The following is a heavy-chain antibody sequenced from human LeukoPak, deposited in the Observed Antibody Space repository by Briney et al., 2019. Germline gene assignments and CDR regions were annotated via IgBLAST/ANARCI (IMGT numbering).Heavy chain of an antibody. CDR1: GFTFSSYS. CDR3: AREHSGGGNYYDSSGYYRSFDY. D-gene: IGHD3-22*01. J-gene: IGHJ4*02. CDR2: ISSSRSYI. V-gene: IGHV3-21*01. Sequence: PGGSLRLSCAPSGFTFSSYSMNWVRQASGKGLEWVSYISSSRSYIYYADSVKGRFTISRDNAKNSLYLQMSSLRVEDTAVYYCAREHSGGGNYYDSSGYYRSFDYWGQGTPVTVSS.